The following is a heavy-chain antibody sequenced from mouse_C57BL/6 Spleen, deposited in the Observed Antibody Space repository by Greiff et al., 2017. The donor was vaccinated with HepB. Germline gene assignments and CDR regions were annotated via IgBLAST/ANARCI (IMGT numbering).Heavy chain of an antibody. CDR1: GYTFTSYW. CDR2: IDPSDSYT. V-gene: IGHV1-59*01. CDR3: ARGGSTMVTPFAY. D-gene: IGHD2-2*01. Sequence: QVQLKQPGAELVRPGTSVKLSCKASGYTFTSYWMHWVKQRPGQGLEWIGVIDPSDSYTNYNQKFKGKATLTVDTSSSTAYMQLSSLTSEDSAVYYCARGGSTMVTPFAYWGQGTLVTVSA. J-gene: IGHJ3*01.